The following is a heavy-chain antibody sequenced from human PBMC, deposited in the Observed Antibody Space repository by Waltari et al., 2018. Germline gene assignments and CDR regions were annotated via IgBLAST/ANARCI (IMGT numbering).Heavy chain of an antibody. D-gene: IGHD4-17*01. CDR2: IYHSGGT. V-gene: IGHV4-38-2*01. Sequence: QVQLQESGPGLVKPSETLSLTCAVSGYSISSGYYWGWIRQPPGKGLEWIGSIYHSGGTYYNPSLKSRGTISVDTSKNQFSLKLSSVTAADTAVYYCARLRVTTTGLDYWGQGTLVTVSS. CDR3: ARLRVTTTGLDY. CDR1: GYSISSGYY. J-gene: IGHJ4*02.